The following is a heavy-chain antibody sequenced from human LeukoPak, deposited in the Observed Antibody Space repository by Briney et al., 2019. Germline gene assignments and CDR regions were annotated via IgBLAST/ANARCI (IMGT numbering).Heavy chain of an antibody. V-gene: IGHV6-1*01. CDR2: TYYRSTWYN. CDR1: GDSVSSNSVT. CDR3: ARRLTQYNCFDP. D-gene: IGHD2-21*02. Sequence: SQALSLTCAISGDSVSSNSVTWNWIRQSPSRGLEWLGRTYYRSTWYNDYAVSVRGRITVNPDTSKNQFSLHLNSVTPEDTAVYYCARRLTQYNCFDPWGQGILVIVSS. J-gene: IGHJ5*02.